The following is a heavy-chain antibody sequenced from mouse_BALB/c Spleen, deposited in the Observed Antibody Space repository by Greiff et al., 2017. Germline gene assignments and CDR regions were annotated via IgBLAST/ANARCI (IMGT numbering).Heavy chain of an antibody. D-gene: IGHD2-1*01. Sequence: EVQRVESGGGLVQPGGSLKLSCAASGFTFSSYTMSWVRQTPEKRLEWVAYISNGGGSTYYPDTVKGRFTISRDNAKNTLYLQMSSLKSEDTAMYYCARLTTLYYYAMDYWGQGTSVTVSS. CDR1: GFTFSSYT. J-gene: IGHJ4*01. V-gene: IGHV5-12-2*01. CDR3: ARLTTLYYYAMDY. CDR2: ISNGGGST.